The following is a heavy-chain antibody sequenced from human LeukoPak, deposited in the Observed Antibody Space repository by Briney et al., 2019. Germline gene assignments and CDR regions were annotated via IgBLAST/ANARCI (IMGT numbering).Heavy chain of an antibody. V-gene: IGHV1-69*01. CDR2: IIPIFGTA. D-gene: IGHD3-22*01. J-gene: IGHJ4*02. CDR1: GGTFSSYA. CDR3: ASLRGYPYYYDSSGYYGY. Sequence: SVKVSCKASGGTFSSYAISWVRQAPGQGLEWMGGIIPIFGTANYAQKFQGRVTITADESTSTAYMELSSLRSEDTAVYYCASLRGYPYYYDSSGYYGYWGQGTLVTVSS.